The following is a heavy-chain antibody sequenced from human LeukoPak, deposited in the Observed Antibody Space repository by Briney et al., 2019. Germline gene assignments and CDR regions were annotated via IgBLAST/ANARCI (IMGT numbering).Heavy chain of an antibody. J-gene: IGHJ4*02. V-gene: IGHV6-1*01. CDR1: GDSVSSNNAA. CDR2: TYYRSKWSN. D-gene: IGHD4-23*01. CDR3: AREADYGGKSAEFDF. Sequence: SQTLSITCAISGDSVSSNNAAWTWIRQSPSRGLEWLGRTYYRSKWSNDCAVSVKSRITINPDTSKNQFSLHLSSVTPEDTAIYYCAREADYGGKSAEFDFWGQGTQVTVSS.